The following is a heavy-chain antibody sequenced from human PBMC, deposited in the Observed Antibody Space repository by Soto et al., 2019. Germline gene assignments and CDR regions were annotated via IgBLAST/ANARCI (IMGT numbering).Heavy chain of an antibody. D-gene: IGHD6-6*01. Sequence: EVQLVESGGGLVQPGRSLRLSCAASGFTFDDYAMHWVRQAPGKGLEWVSGLSWNSGSIGYADPVKGRFTISRDNAKNSLHLDMNSLRAADTALYYCGKDIGRARPGYYYGIDVWGQGTTVTVSS. V-gene: IGHV3-9*01. J-gene: IGHJ6*02. CDR1: GFTFDDYA. CDR2: LSWNSGSI. CDR3: GKDIGRARPGYYYGIDV.